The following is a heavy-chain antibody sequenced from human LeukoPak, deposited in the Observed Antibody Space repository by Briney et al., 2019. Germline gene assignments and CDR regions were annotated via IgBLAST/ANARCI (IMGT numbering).Heavy chain of an antibody. D-gene: IGHD1-1*01. CDR3: AKAGVEQLQRREYFDY. J-gene: IGHJ4*02. V-gene: IGHV3-30-3*01. Sequence: GGSLRLSCAASGFTFSSYAMHWVRQAPGKGLEWVAVISYDGSNKYYADSVKGRFTISRDNSKNTLYLQMNSLRAEDTAVYYCAKAGVEQLQRREYFDYWGQGTLVTVSS. CDR1: GFTFSSYA. CDR2: ISYDGSNK.